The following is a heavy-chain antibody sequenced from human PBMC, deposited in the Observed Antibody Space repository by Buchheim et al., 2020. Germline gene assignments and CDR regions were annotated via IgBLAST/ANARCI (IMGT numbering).Heavy chain of an antibody. J-gene: IGHJ4*02. CDR1: GGSFNGYY. CDR3: ARAGGYSSSWYDY. V-gene: IGHV4-34*01. Sequence: QVQLQQWGAGLLKPSETLSLTCAVYGGSFNGYYWSWIRQPPGKGLEWIGEINHSGSTNYNPSLKSRVTISVDTSKNQFSLKLSSVTAADTAVYYCARAGGYSSSWYDYWGQGTL. CDR2: INHSGST. D-gene: IGHD6-13*01.